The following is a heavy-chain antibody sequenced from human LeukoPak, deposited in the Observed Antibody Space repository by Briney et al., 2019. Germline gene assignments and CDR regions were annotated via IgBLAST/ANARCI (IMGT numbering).Heavy chain of an antibody. D-gene: IGHD2-15*01. V-gene: IGHV3-21*01. Sequence: GGSLRLSCAASGFTFSSYSMNWVRQAPGKGLEWVSSISSSSSYIYYADSVKGRFTISRDNAKNSLYLQMNSLGAEDTAVYYCARGNVVVAAFDYWGQGTLVTVSS. CDR3: ARGNVVVAAFDY. CDR1: GFTFSSYS. J-gene: IGHJ4*02. CDR2: ISSSSSYI.